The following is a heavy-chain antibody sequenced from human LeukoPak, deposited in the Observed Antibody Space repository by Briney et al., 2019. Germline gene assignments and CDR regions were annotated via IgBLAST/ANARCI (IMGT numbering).Heavy chain of an antibody. CDR1: GGSISSYY. CDR3: ASACSSTSCYEGPRFDY. J-gene: IGHJ4*02. Sequence: SETLSLTCTVSGGSISSYYWSWIRQPPGKGREWIGYIYYSGYTSYNPSLESRVTIAVDTSKNQFSLKLTSVTAADTAVYFCASACSSTSCYEGPRFDYWGQGTLVTVSS. D-gene: IGHD2-2*01. V-gene: IGHV4-59*01. CDR2: IYYSGYT.